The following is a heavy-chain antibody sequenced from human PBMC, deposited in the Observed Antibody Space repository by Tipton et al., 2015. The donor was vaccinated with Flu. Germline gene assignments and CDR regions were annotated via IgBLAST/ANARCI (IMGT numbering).Heavy chain of an antibody. D-gene: IGHD6-13*01. J-gene: IGHJ5*02. CDR1: GYTFTGHY. Sequence: QLVQSGAEVKKPGASVKVSCKASGYTFTGHYMHWVRQAPGQGLGWMGWINPNSGGTNYAQKFQGRVTMTRDTSISTAYTELSRLRSDDTAVYYCAKGAAAGPWLLDWFDPWGQGTLVTVSS. CDR2: INPNSGGT. CDR3: AKGAAAGPWLLDWFDP. V-gene: IGHV1-2*02.